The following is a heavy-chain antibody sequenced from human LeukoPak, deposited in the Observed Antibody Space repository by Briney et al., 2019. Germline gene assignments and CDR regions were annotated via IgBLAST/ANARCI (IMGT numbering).Heavy chain of an antibody. D-gene: IGHD3-9*01. CDR3: AREGSDILTGYSFRYFDY. CDR1: GFTFSSYG. CDR2: IWYDESNK. V-gene: IGHV3-33*01. Sequence: GGSLRLSCAASGFTFSSYGMHWVRQAPGKGLEWVAVIWYDESNKFYADSVKGRFTISRDNSKNTLYLQMNSLRAEDTAVYYCAREGSDILTGYSFRYFDYWGQGTLVTVSS. J-gene: IGHJ4*02.